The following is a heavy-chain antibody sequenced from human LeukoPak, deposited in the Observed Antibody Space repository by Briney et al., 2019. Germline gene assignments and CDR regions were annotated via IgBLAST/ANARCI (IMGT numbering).Heavy chain of an antibody. J-gene: IGHJ4*02. D-gene: IGHD3-16*01. CDR1: GFTFSSYA. Sequence: GGSLRLSCAASGFTFSSYAMTWVRQAPGKGLEWVSSISGSGGNTYYADSVKGRFTISRDNSKDTLYLQMNTLRVEDTAVYYCAKDRIKGGPYYFDYWGQGTLVTVSS. CDR3: AKDRIKGGPYYFDY. CDR2: ISGSGGNT. V-gene: IGHV3-23*01.